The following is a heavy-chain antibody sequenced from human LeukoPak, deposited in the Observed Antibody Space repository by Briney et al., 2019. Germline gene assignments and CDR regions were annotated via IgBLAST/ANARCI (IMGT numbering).Heavy chain of an antibody. D-gene: IGHD3-10*01. J-gene: IGHJ4*02. V-gene: IGHV1-18*01. CDR1: GYTFTSYG. CDR3: ARDKREEKFYYGPGSPFPY. CDR2: ISAYNGNT. Sequence: ASVKVSCKASGYTFTSYGISWVRQAPGQGLEWMGWISAYNGNTNYAQKLQGRVTMTTDTSTSTAYMELRSLRSDDTAVYYCARDKREEKFYYGPGSPFPYGGKEPLVTSSS.